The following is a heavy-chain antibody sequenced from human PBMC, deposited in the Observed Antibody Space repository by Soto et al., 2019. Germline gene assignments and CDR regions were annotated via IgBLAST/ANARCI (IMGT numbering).Heavy chain of an antibody. Sequence: EVQLVESGAGLVQPGGSLRLSCAASGFTFSSYWMHWVRQAPGKGLVWVSRINSDGSSTSYADSVKGRFTISRDNAKNTLYLQMNSLRAEDTAVYYCVRTSLVVAAATREDYWGKGTLVTVSS. D-gene: IGHD2-15*01. J-gene: IGHJ4*02. CDR1: GFTFSSYW. V-gene: IGHV3-74*01. CDR2: INSDGSST. CDR3: VRTSLVVAAATREDY.